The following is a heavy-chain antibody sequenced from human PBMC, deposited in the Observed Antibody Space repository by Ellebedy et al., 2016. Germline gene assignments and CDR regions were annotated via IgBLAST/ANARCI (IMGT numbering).Heavy chain of an antibody. V-gene: IGHV3-72*01. Sequence: GGSLRLSCAASGFTFSDHYMDWVRQAPGKGLEWVGFIRSKAYGGTTEYAASVKGRFTISRDDSKNSLYLQMNSLKTEDTAVYYCARQRGEYPRYSSSWYGDFDYWGQGTLVTVSS. D-gene: IGHD6-13*01. CDR3: ARQRGEYPRYSSSWYGDFDY. CDR2: IRSKAYGGTT. J-gene: IGHJ4*02. CDR1: GFTFSDHY.